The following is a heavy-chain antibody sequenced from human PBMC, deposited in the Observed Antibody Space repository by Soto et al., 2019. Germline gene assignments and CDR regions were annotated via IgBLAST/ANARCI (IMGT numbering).Heavy chain of an antibody. D-gene: IGHD3-9*01. CDR3: ARVGTGSSTPLDI. J-gene: IGHJ3*02. Sequence: EVDLVESGGGLVKPGGSMRLSCVASGFMFTKSTMNWVRQAPGKGLEWVSSITSASDYIFYADSVKGRFTISRDNANTSIYLQMQSLRAEDTAVYYGARVGTGSSTPLDIWGQGTMVTVSS. CDR1: GFMFTKST. V-gene: IGHV3-21*01. CDR2: ITSASDYI.